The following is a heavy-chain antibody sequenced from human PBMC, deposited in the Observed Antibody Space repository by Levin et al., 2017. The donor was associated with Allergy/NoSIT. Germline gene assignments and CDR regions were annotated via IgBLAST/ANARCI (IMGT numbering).Heavy chain of an antibody. D-gene: IGHD5-24*01. J-gene: IGHJ4*02. Sequence: ASVKVSCEASGYTFTAFYMHWVRQAPGQGLEWMGWINANTGDTNYAQNFQGRVTMTRDTSITTAYMDLDRLTSDDTGVYYCTRGGPMAETGRSIDFWGQGTLVTVSS. CDR3: TRGGPMAETGRSIDF. CDR1: GYTFTAFY. V-gene: IGHV1-2*02. CDR2: INANTGDT.